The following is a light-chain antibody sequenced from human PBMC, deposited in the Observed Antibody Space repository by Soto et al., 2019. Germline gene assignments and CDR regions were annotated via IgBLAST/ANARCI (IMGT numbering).Light chain of an antibody. Sequence: DIQMTQSPSTLSASVGARVPITCRASQSISSWLAWYQQKPGKAPKLLIYDASSLESGVPSRFSGSGSGTEFTLTISSLHSDDFATYYCQQYDYSRTFGQGTKVDIK. J-gene: IGKJ1*01. CDR2: DAS. CDR3: QQYDYSRT. CDR1: QSISSW. V-gene: IGKV1-5*01.